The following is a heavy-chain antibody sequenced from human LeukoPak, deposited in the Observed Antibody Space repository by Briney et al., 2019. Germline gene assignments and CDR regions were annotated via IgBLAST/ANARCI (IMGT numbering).Heavy chain of an antibody. CDR3: ARGDNYYYGMDV. V-gene: IGHV4-30-2*02. CDR1: GGSISSGGYS. D-gene: IGHD3-10*01. Sequence: PSETLSLTCAVSGGSISSGGYSWSWIRQPPGKGLEWIGYIYHSGSTYYNPSLKNRVTISVDTAKNQFSLELGSVTAADTAVYFCARGDNYYYGMDVWGQGTTVTVSS. J-gene: IGHJ6*02. CDR2: IYHSGST.